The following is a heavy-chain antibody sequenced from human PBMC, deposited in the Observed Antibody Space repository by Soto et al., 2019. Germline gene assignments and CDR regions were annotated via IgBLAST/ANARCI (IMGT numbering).Heavy chain of an antibody. CDR1: GFTFSSYS. D-gene: IGHD3-10*01. J-gene: IGHJ6*03. Sequence: GGSLRLSCAASGFTFSSYSMNWVRQAPGKGLKWVSSISSSSSYIYYADSVKGRFTISRENSMDTLFLQMNSLRAEDTAVYYCVKQGGSGSSYPAYYYYYYMDVWGKGTTVTVSS. V-gene: IGHV3-21*04. CDR3: VKQGGSGSSYPAYYYYYYMDV. CDR2: ISSSSSYI.